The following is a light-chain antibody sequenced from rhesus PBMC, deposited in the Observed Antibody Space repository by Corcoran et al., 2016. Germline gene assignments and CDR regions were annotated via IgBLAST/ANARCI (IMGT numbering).Light chain of an antibody. CDR3: LQTSYWPRT. CDR1: QTISTS. CDR2: GAS. V-gene: IGKV3-24*04. Sequence: TVMTQSPATLALSPGERATLSCRASQTISTSLAWYQQKPGPAPRLLISGASRRATDIPDRFSGSGSGTDFTLTISRLEPEDGGLYFCLQTSYWPRTFGQGTKVEIK. J-gene: IGKJ1*01.